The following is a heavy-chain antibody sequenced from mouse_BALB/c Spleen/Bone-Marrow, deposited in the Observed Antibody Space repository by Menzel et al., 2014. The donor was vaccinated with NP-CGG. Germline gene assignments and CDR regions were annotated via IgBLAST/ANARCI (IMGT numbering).Heavy chain of an antibody. CDR2: IYPGDGDT. V-gene: IGHV1-80*01. D-gene: IGHD2-4*01. CDR3: ASVYDYGRGYAMDY. J-gene: IGHJ4*01. CDR1: GYAFSNYG. Sequence: VQLQQSGAELVRPGSSVKISCKASGYAFSNYGMNWVKQRPGQGLEWIGQIYPGDGDTNYNGKFKGRVTLTADKSSSTASMQLNSLTSKDSAVYFCASVYDYGRGYAMDYWGQGTSVTVSS.